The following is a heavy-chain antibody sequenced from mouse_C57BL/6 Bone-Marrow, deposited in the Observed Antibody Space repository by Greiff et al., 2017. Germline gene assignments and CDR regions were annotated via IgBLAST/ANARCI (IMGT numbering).Heavy chain of an antibody. J-gene: IGHJ3*01. Sequence: EVQLQQSGPELVKPGASVKISCTASGYTFTDYYMNWVKQSHGKSLEWIGDINPNNGGTSYNQKFKGKATLTVDKSSSTAYMELRSLTSEDSAVYYCAREGWEYDGFAYWGQGTLVTVTA. CDR1: GYTFTDYY. CDR2: INPNNGGT. V-gene: IGHV1-26*01. CDR3: AREGWEYDGFAY. D-gene: IGHD2-14*01.